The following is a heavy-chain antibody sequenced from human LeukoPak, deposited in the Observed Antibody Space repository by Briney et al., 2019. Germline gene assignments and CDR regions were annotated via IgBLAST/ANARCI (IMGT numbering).Heavy chain of an antibody. Sequence: GRSLRLSCAASGFTFSSYAMSWVRQASGKGLEWVSSISGGDDSTYYADSVKGRFTVSRDDSKDTLFLQMNSLRAEDTAVYYCARDDYGDYSWYFQHWGQGTLVTVSS. CDR3: ARDDYGDYSWYFQH. CDR1: GFTFSSYA. V-gene: IGHV3-23*01. D-gene: IGHD4-17*01. J-gene: IGHJ1*01. CDR2: ISGGDDST.